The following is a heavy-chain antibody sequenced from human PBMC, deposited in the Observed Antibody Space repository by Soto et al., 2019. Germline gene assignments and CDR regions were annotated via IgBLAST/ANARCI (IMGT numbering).Heavy chain of an antibody. CDR3: ARGVGYSSSWLGY. V-gene: IGHV4-34*01. Sequence: QVQLQQWGAGLLKPSETLSLTCAVYGGSFGGYYWSWIRQPPGKGLEWIGEINHSGSTNYNPSLKSRVTISVDTSKNQFSLKLSSVTAADTAVYYCARGVGYSSSWLGYWGQGTLVTVSS. J-gene: IGHJ4*02. CDR2: INHSGST. CDR1: GGSFGGYY. D-gene: IGHD6-13*01.